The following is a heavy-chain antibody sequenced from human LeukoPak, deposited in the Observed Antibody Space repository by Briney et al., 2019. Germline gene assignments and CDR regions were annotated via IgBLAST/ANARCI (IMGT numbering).Heavy chain of an antibody. J-gene: IGHJ3*02. Sequence: GGSLRLSRAASGFTFSSYSMNWVRQAPGKGLEWVSYISSSSSTLYYADSVKGRFTISRDNAKNSLYLQMNSLRAEDTAVYYCARDPFRRITMVRDAFDIWGQGTMVTVSS. V-gene: IGHV3-48*01. CDR2: ISSSSSTL. CDR1: GFTFSSYS. CDR3: ARDPFRRITMVRDAFDI. D-gene: IGHD3-10*01.